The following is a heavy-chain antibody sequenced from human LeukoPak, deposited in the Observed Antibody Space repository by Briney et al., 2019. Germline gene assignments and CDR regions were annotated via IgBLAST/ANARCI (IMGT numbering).Heavy chain of an antibody. CDR2: INPSEGVT. V-gene: IGHV1-2*02. D-gene: IGHD2-8*02. Sequence: ASVKVSCKALGYPFTSFYIHWMRQAPGQGLEWMGWINPSEGVTRYAPKFQGRVTMTGDTSTSTVYMDLSSLTSDDTAVYFCARDESAGGCINVFDPWGQGTLVTVSS. CDR1: GYPFTSFY. J-gene: IGHJ5*02. CDR3: ARDESAGGCINVFDP.